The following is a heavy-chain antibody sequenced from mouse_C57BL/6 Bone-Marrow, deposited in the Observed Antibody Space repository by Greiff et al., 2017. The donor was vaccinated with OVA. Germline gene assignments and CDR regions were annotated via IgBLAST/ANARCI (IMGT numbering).Heavy chain of an antibody. Sequence: EVKLVESGGGLVQPGGSMKLSCVASGFTFSNYWMNWVRQSPEKGLEWVAQIRLKSDNYATHYAESVKGRFTISRDDSKSSVYLQMNNLRAEDTGIYYCTWGYYGYDPAWFAYWGQGTLVTVSA. CDR3: TWGYYGYDPAWFAY. CDR1: GFTFSNYW. V-gene: IGHV6-3*01. J-gene: IGHJ3*01. D-gene: IGHD2-2*01. CDR2: IRLKSDNYAT.